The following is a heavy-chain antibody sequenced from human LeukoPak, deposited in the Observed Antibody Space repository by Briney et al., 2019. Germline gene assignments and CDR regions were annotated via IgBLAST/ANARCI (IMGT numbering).Heavy chain of an antibody. Sequence: GASVKVSCKPSGYTVTGFYIHWVRQAPGQGLQWMGWINPKNGATKYSQNFRGRVTMTRDTSIDTAYMELSSLTSDDTAIYYCARPTHRLTVTTAIDYWGQGTLVTVSS. CDR1: GYTVTGFY. V-gene: IGHV1-2*02. D-gene: IGHD4-17*01. CDR3: ARPTHRLTVTTAIDY. CDR2: INPKNGAT. J-gene: IGHJ4*02.